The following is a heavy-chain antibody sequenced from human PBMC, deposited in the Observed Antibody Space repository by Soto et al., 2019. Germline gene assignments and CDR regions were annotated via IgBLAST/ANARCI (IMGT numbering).Heavy chain of an antibody. Sequence: EVQLLESGGGLVQPGGSLRLSCVASGFTFSGNVMSWVRQAPGKGLEWISIISGSGGSTYYADSVKGRFTISRDNSNNTLYLQMDSLTTADTAVYYCAENGCGCDCYATVAGNWLDPWSQGTVVTVSS. CDR2: ISGSGGST. CDR3: AENGCGCDCYATVAGNWLDP. D-gene: IGHD2-21*02. V-gene: IGHV3-23*01. CDR1: GFTFSGNV. J-gene: IGHJ5*02.